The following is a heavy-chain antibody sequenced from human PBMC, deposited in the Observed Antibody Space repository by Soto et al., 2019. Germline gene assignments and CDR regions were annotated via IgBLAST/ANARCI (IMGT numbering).Heavy chain of an antibody. Sequence: QVQLQEWGPGLVKPSETLSLTCTVSGASMNNYYGSWVRQPPGKGLEWIGYMYYSGGSNSNPSLKGRVTISVDTSKNQITLKLTSVTAADTAVYYCVRSGHSFRGVMWGQGTLVTVSS. J-gene: IGHJ4*02. CDR3: VRSGHSFRGVM. CDR2: MYYSGGS. V-gene: IGHV4-59*01. CDR1: GASMNNYY. D-gene: IGHD3-16*01.